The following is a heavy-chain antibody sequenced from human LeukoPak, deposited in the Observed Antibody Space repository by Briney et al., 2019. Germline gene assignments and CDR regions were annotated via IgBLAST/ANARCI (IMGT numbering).Heavy chain of an antibody. V-gene: IGHV1-69*02. Sequence: ASVKVSCKASGGTFSSYTISWVRQAPGQGLEWMGRIIPILGIANYAQKFQGRVTITADKSTSTAYTELSSLRSEDTAVYYCASGPIVVVPAAIRYYGMDVWGQGTTVTVSS. D-gene: IGHD2-2*01. CDR1: GGTFSSYT. CDR3: ASGPIVVVPAAIRYYGMDV. CDR2: IIPILGIA. J-gene: IGHJ6*02.